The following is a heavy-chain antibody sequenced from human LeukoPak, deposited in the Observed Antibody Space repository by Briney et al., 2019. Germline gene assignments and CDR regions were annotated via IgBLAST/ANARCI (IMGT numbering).Heavy chain of an antibody. D-gene: IGHD3-22*01. CDR3: ARQGVITNSFDY. CDR2: IYYGGST. V-gene: IGHV4-39*01. J-gene: IGHJ4*02. CDR1: GGSISSSNYY. Sequence: PSETLSLTCTVSGGSISSSNYYWGWIRQPPGKGLEWIGTIYYGGSTYYNPSLKSRVTISVDTSKNQFSLKLSSVTAADTAVYYCARQGVITNSFDYWGQGTLVTVSS.